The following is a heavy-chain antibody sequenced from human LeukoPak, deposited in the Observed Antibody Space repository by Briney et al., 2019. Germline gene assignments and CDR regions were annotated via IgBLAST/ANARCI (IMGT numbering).Heavy chain of an antibody. CDR2: ISAYNGNT. J-gene: IGHJ4*02. V-gene: IGHV1-18*01. D-gene: IGHD2-8*01. CDR1: GYTFTSYG. Sequence: ASVKVSCKASGYTFTSYGISWVRQAPGQGLEWMGWISAYNGNTNYAQKFQGRVTVTTDTSTSTAYMDLRSLRSDDTAVYYCARTNLDCKSGVCYDYWGQGTPVTVSS. CDR3: ARTNLDCKSGVCYDY.